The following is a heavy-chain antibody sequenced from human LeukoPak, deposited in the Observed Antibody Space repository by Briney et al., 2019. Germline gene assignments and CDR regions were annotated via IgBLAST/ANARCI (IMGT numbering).Heavy chain of an antibody. J-gene: IGHJ4*02. V-gene: IGHV1-2*02. D-gene: IGHD3-3*01. CDR1: GYTFTGYY. CDR2: ISPNSGGT. CDR3: ATAFGVVDFDY. Sequence: ASVKVSCKASGYTFTGYYMHWVRQAPGQGLEWMGWISPNSGGTNYARKFQGRVTVTRDTSISIAYMELSRLRSDDTAMYYCATAFGVVDFDYWGQGTLLTVSS.